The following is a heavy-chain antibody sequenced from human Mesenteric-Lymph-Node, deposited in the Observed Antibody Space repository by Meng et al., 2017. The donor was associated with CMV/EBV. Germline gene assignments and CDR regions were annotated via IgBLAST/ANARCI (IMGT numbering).Heavy chain of an antibody. V-gene: IGHV3-21*06. J-gene: IGHJ5*02. D-gene: IGHD2-15*01. CDR2: ISASGAYI. CDR1: GFTFSSYS. Sequence: GGSLRLSCAASGFTFSSYSMNWVRQAPGKGLEWISSISASGAYIYYADSVKGRFTVSRVNARNVLHLQMNSLRAEDTAVYFCARVRCSDGVCPFDPWGQGTLVTVSS. CDR3: ARVRCSDGVCPFDP.